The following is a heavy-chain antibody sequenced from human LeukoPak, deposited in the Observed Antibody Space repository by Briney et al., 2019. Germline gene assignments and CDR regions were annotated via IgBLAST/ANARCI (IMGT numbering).Heavy chain of an antibody. Sequence: SVKVSCKASGGTFSSYAISWVRQAPGQGLEWMGGIIPIFGTANYAQKFQGRVTITADESTSTAYMELSSLRSEDTAVYYCARGGVVTTVYYYMDVWGKGTTVTISS. V-gene: IGHV1-69*13. D-gene: IGHD2-21*02. J-gene: IGHJ6*03. CDR1: GGTFSSYA. CDR2: IIPIFGTA. CDR3: ARGGVVTTVYYYMDV.